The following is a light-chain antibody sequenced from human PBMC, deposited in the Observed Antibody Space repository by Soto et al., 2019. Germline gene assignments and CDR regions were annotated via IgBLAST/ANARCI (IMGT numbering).Light chain of an antibody. J-gene: IGKJ4*01. CDR3: QQYNNWPPLT. V-gene: IGKV3-15*01. CDR1: QSVSSN. Sequence: EIVXTXXPATLSVSPGERATLSCRASQSVSSNLAWYQHKSGQAPRLLIYGASTRATGIPARFSGSRSGTEFTLTISSLQSEDCAVYYCQQYNNWPPLTFGGGTKVEIK. CDR2: GAS.